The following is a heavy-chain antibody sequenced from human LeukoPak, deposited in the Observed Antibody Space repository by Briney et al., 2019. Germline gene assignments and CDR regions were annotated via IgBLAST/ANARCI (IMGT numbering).Heavy chain of an antibody. D-gene: IGHD4-17*01. Sequence: PGGSLRLSCAASGFTFSSHAMSWVRQAPGKGLEWVSAISGSGGSTYYADSVKGRFTISRDNSKNTLYLQMNSLRAEDTAVYYCAKSDYGDYNYFDYWGQGTLVTVSS. V-gene: IGHV3-23*01. J-gene: IGHJ4*02. CDR1: GFTFSSHA. CDR3: AKSDYGDYNYFDY. CDR2: ISGSGGST.